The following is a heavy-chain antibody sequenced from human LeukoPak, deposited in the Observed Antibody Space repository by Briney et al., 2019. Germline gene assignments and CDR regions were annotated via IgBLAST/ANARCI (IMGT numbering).Heavy chain of an antibody. V-gene: IGHV1-69*04. CDR1: GGTFSSYA. CDR2: IIPILGIA. D-gene: IGHD5-18*01. J-gene: IGHJ4*02. Sequence: EASVKVSCKASGGTFSSYAISWVRQAPGQGLEWMGRIIPILGIANYAQKFQGRVTITADKSTSTAYMELSSLRSEDTAVYYCARQPPGGYSYGPLYFDYWGQGTLVTVSS. CDR3: ARQPPGGYSYGPLYFDY.